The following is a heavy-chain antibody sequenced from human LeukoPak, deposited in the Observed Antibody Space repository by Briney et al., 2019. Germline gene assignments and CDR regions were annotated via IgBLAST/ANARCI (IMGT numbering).Heavy chain of an antibody. Sequence: SETLSLTCTVSGGSISNYYWSWIRQTPGKGLEWIGYIYDSGNTKYNPSLKSRVTISVDTSKNQFSLRLNSVTAADTAVYYCARDRSSSWSTDAFDIWGQGTMVTVSS. CDR2: IYDSGNT. V-gene: IGHV4-59*01. CDR1: GGSISNYY. J-gene: IGHJ3*02. D-gene: IGHD6-13*01. CDR3: ARDRSSSWSTDAFDI.